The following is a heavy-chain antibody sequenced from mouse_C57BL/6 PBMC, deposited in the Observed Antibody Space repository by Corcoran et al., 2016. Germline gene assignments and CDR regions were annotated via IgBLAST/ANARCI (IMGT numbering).Heavy chain of an antibody. D-gene: IGHD1-1*01. Sequence: QIQLVQSGPELKKPGETVKISCKASGYTFTTYGMSWVKQAPGKGLKWMGWINTYSGVPTYADDFKGRFAFSLETSASTAYLQINNLKNEDTATYFCASPTTVVADYWGQGTTLTVSS. CDR3: ASPTTVVADY. V-gene: IGHV9-3*01. J-gene: IGHJ2*01. CDR2: INTYSGVP. CDR1: GYTFTTYG.